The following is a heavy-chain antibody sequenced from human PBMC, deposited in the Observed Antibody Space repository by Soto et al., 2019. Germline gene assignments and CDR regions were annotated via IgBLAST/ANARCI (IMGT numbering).Heavy chain of an antibody. CDR1: GFSFSDYV. Sequence: QVQRVESGGGVVQPGRSLRLSCAASGFSFSDYVMHWDRQAPGKGLDWVAVMWYHGRDLFYADSVKGRITISRDTSKTTLYLQRNSLRAADTAVYYCARDQVGQSGMFIFATWGKGTLVTVSS. CDR3: ARDQVGQSGMFIFAT. D-gene: IGHD1-26*01. J-gene: IGHJ5*02. CDR2: MWYHGRDL. V-gene: IGHV3-33*01.